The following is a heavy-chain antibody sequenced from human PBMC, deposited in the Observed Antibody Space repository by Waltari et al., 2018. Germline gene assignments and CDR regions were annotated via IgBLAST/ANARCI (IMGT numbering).Heavy chain of an antibody. Sequence: QVQLQESGPGLVKPSQTLSLTCSVSGASVSSGNHYLHWIRQPAGKGLEWIGYIYASEGTSHNPSHKSRVTISVDTSKNQFSLKLSSVTAADTAMYYCARDIPLWSGYYDWFDPWGQGTLVTVSS. V-gene: IGHV4-61*09. J-gene: IGHJ5*02. CDR3: ARDIPLWSGYYDWFDP. CDR2: IYASEGT. CDR1: GASVSSGNHY. D-gene: IGHD3-3*01.